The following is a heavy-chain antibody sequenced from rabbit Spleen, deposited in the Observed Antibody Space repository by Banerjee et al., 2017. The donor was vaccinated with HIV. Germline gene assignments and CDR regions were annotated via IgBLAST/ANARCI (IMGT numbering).Heavy chain of an antibody. D-gene: IGHD2-1*01. J-gene: IGHJ3*01. CDR1: GFTLSSYY. CDR2: IDPVFGIT. V-gene: IGHV1S47*01. CDR3: GRDANGDVRLSRLDL. Sequence: QEQLVESGGGLVQPGGSLKLSCTASGFTLSSYYMNWVRQAPGKGLEWIGYIDPVFGITYYASWAKGRFTISTSTSLNTVTLQLNSLTAADTATYFCGRDANGDVRLSRLDLWGPGTLVTVS.